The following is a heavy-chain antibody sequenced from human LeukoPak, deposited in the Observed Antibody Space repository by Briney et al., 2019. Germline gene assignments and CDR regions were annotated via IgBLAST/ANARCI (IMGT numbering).Heavy chain of an antibody. CDR3: ARAQWLDRLYYFDY. D-gene: IGHD6-19*01. CDR1: GFTFSSYW. J-gene: IGHJ4*02. CDR2: INTDGSST. V-gene: IGHV3-74*01. Sequence: GGSLRLSCAASGFTFSSYWMHWVRQAPGKGLVWVSRINTDGSSTSYADSMKGRFTISRDNAKNTLYLQMNSLRAEDTAVYYCARAQWLDRLYYFDYWGQGTLVTVSS.